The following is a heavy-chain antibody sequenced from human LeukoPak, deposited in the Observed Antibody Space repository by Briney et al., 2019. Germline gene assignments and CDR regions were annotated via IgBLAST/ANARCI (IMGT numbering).Heavy chain of an antibody. CDR2: IHGRGDST. J-gene: IGHJ5*02. Sequence: GGSLRLSCAASGFTFSNYAMSWVRQAPGKGLEWVSAIHGRGDSTYYADSVMGRFAISRDNSKNTLYLQLNYLRAEDTAVYDCAKEGNDRSGGFSAWGEGTLVTVSS. CDR1: GFTFSNYA. CDR3: AKEGNDRSGGFSA. V-gene: IGHV3-23*01. D-gene: IGHD3-22*01.